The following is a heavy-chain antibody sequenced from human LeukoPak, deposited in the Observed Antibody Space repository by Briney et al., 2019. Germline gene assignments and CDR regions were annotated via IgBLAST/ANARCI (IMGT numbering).Heavy chain of an antibody. J-gene: IGHJ5*02. CDR3: ARGPVPAAFKWFDP. Sequence: SETLSLTCAVYGGSFSGYYWSWIRQPPGKGLEWIGEINHSGSTNYNPSLKSRVTISVDTSKNQFSLKLSSVTAADTAVYYCARGPVPAAFKWFDPWGQGTLVTVSS. D-gene: IGHD2-2*01. CDR2: INHSGST. CDR1: GGSFSGYY. V-gene: IGHV4-34*01.